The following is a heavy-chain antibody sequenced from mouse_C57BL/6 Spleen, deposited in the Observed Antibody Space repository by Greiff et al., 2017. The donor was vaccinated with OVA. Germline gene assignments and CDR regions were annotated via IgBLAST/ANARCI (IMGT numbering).Heavy chain of an antibody. J-gene: IGHJ4*01. CDR2: IDPSDSYT. CDR1: GYTFTSYW. CDR3: ARWLRDYAMDY. V-gene: IGHV1-69*01. D-gene: IGHD2-2*01. Sequence: QVQLQQPGAELVMPGASVKLSCKASGYTFTSYWMHWVKQRPGQGLEWIGEIDPSDSYTNYNQKFKGKSTLTVDKSSSTAYMQLSSLTSEDSAVYYCARWLRDYAMDYWGKGTSVTVSS.